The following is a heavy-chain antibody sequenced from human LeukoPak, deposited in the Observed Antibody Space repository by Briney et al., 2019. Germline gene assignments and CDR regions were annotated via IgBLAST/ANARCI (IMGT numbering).Heavy chain of an antibody. CDR1: GFTFSSYS. V-gene: IGHV3-21*01. J-gene: IGHJ4*02. Sequence: PGGSLRLSCAASGFTFSSYSINWVRQAPGKGREWVSSINSSSIYIYYADSVKGRFTISRDNAKNSLFLQMNSLRAEDTAIYYCARLVVVTAKNYYFDYWGQGTLFTVSS. CDR3: ARLVVVTAKNYYFDY. CDR2: INSSSIYI. D-gene: IGHD2-21*02.